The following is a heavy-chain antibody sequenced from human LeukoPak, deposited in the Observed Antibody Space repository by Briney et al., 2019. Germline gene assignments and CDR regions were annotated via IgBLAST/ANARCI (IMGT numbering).Heavy chain of an antibody. CDR1: GGSISSYY. CDR2: IYYSGST. V-gene: IGHV4-59*01. D-gene: IGHD4-23*01. J-gene: IGHJ3*02. Sequence: SETLSLTCTVSGGSISSYYWSWIRRPPGKGLEWIGYIYYSGSTNYNPSLKSRVTISVDTSKNQFSLKLSSVTAADTAVYYCARDYGGNSVYDAFDIWGQGTMVTVSS. CDR3: ARDYGGNSVYDAFDI.